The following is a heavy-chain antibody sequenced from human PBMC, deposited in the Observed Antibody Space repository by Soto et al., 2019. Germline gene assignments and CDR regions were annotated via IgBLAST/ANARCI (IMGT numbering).Heavy chain of an antibody. V-gene: IGHV4-30-2*01. CDR1: GGSISSGGYS. CDR3: ARVVASCYYPYYFDY. Sequence: SETLSLTCAVCGGSISSGGYSWSWIRQPPGKGLEWIGYMYHSGSTYYNPSLKSRVTISVDRSKNQFSLKLSSVTAAATPVYSFARVVASCYYPYYFDYWGQRTLVTVSP. CDR2: MYHSGST. D-gene: IGHD3-22*01. J-gene: IGHJ4*02.